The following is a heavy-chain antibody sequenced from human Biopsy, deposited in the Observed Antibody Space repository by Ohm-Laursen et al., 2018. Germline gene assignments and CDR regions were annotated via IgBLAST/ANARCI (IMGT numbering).Heavy chain of an antibody. V-gene: IGHV4-34*08. CDR1: GKTFSDYQ. CDR3: GNEVHGRDY. D-gene: IGHD2-15*01. CDR2: INQSGTT. Sequence: SDTLSLTCAVFGKTFSDYQWSWIRQPPGKGLEWIGQINQSGTTSYNPSLKSRVSISADASKYEFSLRLTSVTAADTAVYFCGNEVHGRDYWGLGAQVTVSS. J-gene: IGHJ4*02.